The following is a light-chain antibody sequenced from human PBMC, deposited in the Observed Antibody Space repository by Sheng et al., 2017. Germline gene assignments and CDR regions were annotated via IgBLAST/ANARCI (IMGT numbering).Light chain of an antibody. CDR2: RNN. J-gene: IGLJ2*01. CDR3: AAWDDSLSGPG. CDR1: SSNIGSNY. Sequence: QLVLTQPPSASGTPGRGSTISCSGSSSNIGSNYVYWYQQLPGTAPKLLIYRNNQRPSGVPDRFSGSKSGTSASLAISGLRSEDEADYYCAAWDDSLSGPGFGGGTKLTVL. V-gene: IGLV1-47*01.